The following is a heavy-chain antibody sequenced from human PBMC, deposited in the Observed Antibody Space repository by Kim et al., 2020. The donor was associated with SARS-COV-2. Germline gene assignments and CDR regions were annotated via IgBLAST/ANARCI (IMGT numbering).Heavy chain of an antibody. Sequence: GGSLRLSCAASGYTFSHYWIQWVRQVPGKGLIWVSGINGDGGDRRYADFVKGRFTMSRDNAKNTAYLEMNSLRADDTAVYYCARDDRYTSGSYPLDYWGQGTLVTVSS. D-gene: IGHD1-26*01. CDR3: ARDDRYTSGSYPLDY. J-gene: IGHJ4*02. CDR1: GYTFSHYW. CDR2: INGDGGDR. V-gene: IGHV3-74*01.